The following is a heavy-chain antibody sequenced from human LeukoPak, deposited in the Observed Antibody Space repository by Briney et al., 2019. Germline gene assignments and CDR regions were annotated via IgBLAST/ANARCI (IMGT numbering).Heavy chain of an antibody. Sequence: GGSLRLSCAASGFSFNNNAMSWVRQAPGRGLEWVSAINGGGDATEYADSVKGRFTSSRDNSKKTLYLQMNSLRPEDTAVYYCARCTASCYANAFDVWGQGTLLTVSS. V-gene: IGHV3-23*01. CDR2: INGGGDAT. J-gene: IGHJ3*01. CDR3: ARCTASCYANAFDV. CDR1: GFSFNNNA. D-gene: IGHD2-2*01.